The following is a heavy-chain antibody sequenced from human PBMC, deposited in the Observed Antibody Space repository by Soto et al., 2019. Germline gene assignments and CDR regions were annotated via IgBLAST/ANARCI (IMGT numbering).Heavy chain of an antibody. CDR1: GGSFSGYY. D-gene: IGHD3-3*01. J-gene: IGHJ6*03. CDR3: ARSSGYYDFWSGQGYYYYYMDV. CDR2: INHSGST. Sequence: SETLSLTCAVYGGSFSGYYWSWIRQPPGKGLEWIGEINHSGSTNYNPSLKSRVTISVDTSKNQFSLKLSSVTAADTAVYYCARSSGYYDFWSGQGYYYYYMDVWGKGTTVTVSS. V-gene: IGHV4-34*01.